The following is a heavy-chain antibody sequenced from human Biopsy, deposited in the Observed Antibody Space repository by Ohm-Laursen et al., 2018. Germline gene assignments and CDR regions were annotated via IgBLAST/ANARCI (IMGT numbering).Heavy chain of an antibody. J-gene: IGHJ1*01. CDR3: ATKLTGYFHH. CDR2: NIPILGTG. D-gene: IGHD3-9*01. CDR1: GGTFSNYG. V-gene: IGHV1-69*06. Sequence: SSVKVSCRAPGGTFSNYGVNWVRQAPGQGLEWLGGNIPILGTGNYAQKFQDRVTVAADTSTSTATMELRSLRSDDTAVYYCATKLTGYFHHWGQGTLVSVSS.